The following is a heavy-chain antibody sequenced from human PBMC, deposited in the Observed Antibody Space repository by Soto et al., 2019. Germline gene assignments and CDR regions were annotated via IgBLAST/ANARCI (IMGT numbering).Heavy chain of an antibody. J-gene: IGHJ5*02. CDR1: GFTFDDYA. CDR2: ISWNSGSI. CDR3: AKGRDSSSSSWFDP. V-gene: IGHV3-9*01. Sequence: EVQLVESGGGLVQPGRSLTLSCAASGFTFDDYAMHWVRQAPGKGLEWVSGISWNSGSIGYADSVQGRLTISRDNAKNSLYLQMNSLRAEDTAFYYCAKGRDSSSSSWFDPWGQGTLVTVSS. D-gene: IGHD6-6*01.